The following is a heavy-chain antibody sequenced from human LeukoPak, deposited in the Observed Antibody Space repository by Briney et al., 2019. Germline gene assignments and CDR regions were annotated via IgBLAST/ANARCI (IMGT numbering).Heavy chain of an antibody. V-gene: IGHV3-20*04. CDR3: ARSPADYDSSGY. CDR1: GFTFDDYG. Sequence: GGSLRLSCAASGFTFDDYGMSWVRQAPGKGLEWVSGINRNGGSTGYADSVKGRFTISRDNAKNSLYLQMSSLRAEDTALYYCARSPADYDSSGYWGQGTLVTVSS. D-gene: IGHD3-22*01. CDR2: INRNGGST. J-gene: IGHJ4*02.